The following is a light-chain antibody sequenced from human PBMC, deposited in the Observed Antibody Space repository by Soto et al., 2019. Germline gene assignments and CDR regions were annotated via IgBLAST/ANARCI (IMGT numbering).Light chain of an antibody. CDR1: QSVGTN. CDR2: NAS. CDR3: LQFNNWVGT. V-gene: IGKV3-15*01. Sequence: EIVMTQSPVTLSLSPGERATLSCRASQSVGTNLAWYQQKPGQAPRLLIYNASARATGIPARFSGSGSGTEFTLTISSLQSEDLAVYYCLQFNNWVGTFGPGTKVDIK. J-gene: IGKJ3*01.